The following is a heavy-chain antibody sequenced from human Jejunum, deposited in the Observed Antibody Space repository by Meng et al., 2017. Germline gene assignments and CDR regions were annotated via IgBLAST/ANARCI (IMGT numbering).Heavy chain of an antibody. CDR3: ARATAGNSEYFQN. Sequence: VQLKESGPGLVKPAQTLSLTGTVSGGSMNSAGHYWSWIRQDPGKGLEWIGYIHYSGGTYYNPSLKSRVTISVDTSKNQFSLKLNSVSAADTAVYYCARATAGNSEYFQNWGQGTLVTVSS. CDR1: GGSMNSAGHY. V-gene: IGHV4-31*03. J-gene: IGHJ1*01. CDR2: IHYSGGT. D-gene: IGHD4-23*01.